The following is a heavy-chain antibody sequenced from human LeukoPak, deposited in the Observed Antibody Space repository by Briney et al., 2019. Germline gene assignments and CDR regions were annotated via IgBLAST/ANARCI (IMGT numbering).Heavy chain of an antibody. CDR2: INPNRGGT. CDR3: ARAEGYSSSLEY. D-gene: IGHD6-13*01. V-gene: IGHV1-2*02. J-gene: IGHJ4*02. Sequence: ASVKLSCKASGYTFTGYYIHWVRQAPGQGLEWMGWINPNRGGTNYAQKFQGRVTMTRDTSISTAYMELSRLRSDDTAVYYCARAEGYSSSLEYWGQGALVTVSS. CDR1: GYTFTGYY.